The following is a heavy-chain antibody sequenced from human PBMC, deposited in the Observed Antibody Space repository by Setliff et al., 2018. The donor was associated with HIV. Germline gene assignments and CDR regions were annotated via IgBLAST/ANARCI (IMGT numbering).Heavy chain of an antibody. Sequence: SETLSLTCTVSGDSISSSYYWTWIRQPPGKGLEWIGYIYTSGSTNYNPSLKNRVTISVDTSKNQSSLRLSSVTAADTAVYYCARDYGSGSYDHWGQGTLVTVSS. CDR2: IYTSGST. V-gene: IGHV4-4*08. D-gene: IGHD3-10*01. CDR3: ARDYGSGSYDH. CDR1: GDSISSSYY. J-gene: IGHJ5*02.